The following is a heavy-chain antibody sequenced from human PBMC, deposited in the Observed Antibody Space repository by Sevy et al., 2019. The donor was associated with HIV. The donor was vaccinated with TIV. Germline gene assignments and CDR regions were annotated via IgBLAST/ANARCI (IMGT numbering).Heavy chain of an antibody. CDR3: TTDPIILLMVTDGVDV. J-gene: IGHJ6*02. V-gene: IGHV3-15*01. Sequence: GGSLRLSCAASGFTFTYAWMNWVRQAPGKGLEWVGRIKAKADGGTIDYAATVRGRFTISRDDSKHTLYLQMSNLKTEDTAVYYCTTDPIILLMVTDGVDVWGQGTTVTVSS. D-gene: IGHD2-8*01. CDR2: IKAKADGGTI. CDR1: GFTFTYAW.